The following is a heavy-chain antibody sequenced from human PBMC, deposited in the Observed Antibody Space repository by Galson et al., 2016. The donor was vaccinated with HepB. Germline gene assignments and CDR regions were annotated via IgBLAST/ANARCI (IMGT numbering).Heavy chain of an antibody. J-gene: IGHJ4*02. CDR3: AKDRRTATGGMDVEDC. V-gene: IGHV3-33*03. CDR2: VWFDGSNK. Sequence: SLRLSCAASGFSFSDFGMHWVRQAPGKGLEWVGVVWFDGSNKFHADSLKGRFSISRDNSKKTVFLQMNSLRAEDTAVYYCAKDRRTATGGMDVEDCWGQGTLVIVSS. D-gene: IGHD4-11*01. CDR1: GFSFSDFG.